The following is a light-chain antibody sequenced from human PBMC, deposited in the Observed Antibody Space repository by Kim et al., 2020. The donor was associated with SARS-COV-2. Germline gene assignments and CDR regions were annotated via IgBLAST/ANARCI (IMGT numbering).Light chain of an antibody. CDR2: RDS. CDR3: QVWDSSTAV. V-gene: IGLV3-9*01. Sequence: VARGQTARITCGGNNIGSKNVRWYQQKPGQAPVLVIYRDSNRPSGIPERFSGSNSGNTATLTISRAQAGDEADYYCQVWDSSTAVFGGGTQLTVL. CDR1: NIGSKN. J-gene: IGLJ3*02.